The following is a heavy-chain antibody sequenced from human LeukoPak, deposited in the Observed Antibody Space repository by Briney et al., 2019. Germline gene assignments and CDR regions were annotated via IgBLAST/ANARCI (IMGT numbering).Heavy chain of an antibody. CDR3: ARDQDGGNLLDY. CDR2: IYYSGST. CDR1: GGSISSYY. V-gene: IGHV4-59*01. Sequence: NPSESLSLTCTVSGGSISSYYWSWIRQPPGKGLEWIGYIYYSGSTNYNPSLKSRVTISVDTSKNQFSLKLSSVTAADTAVYYCARDQDGGNLLDYWGQGTLVTVSS. J-gene: IGHJ4*02. D-gene: IGHD4-23*01.